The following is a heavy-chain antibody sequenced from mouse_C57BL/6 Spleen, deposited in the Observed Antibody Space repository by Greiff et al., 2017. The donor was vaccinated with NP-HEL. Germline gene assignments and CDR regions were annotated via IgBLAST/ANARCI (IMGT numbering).Heavy chain of an antibody. Sequence: QVQLKESGPELVKPGASVKISCKASGYAFSSSWMNWVKQRPGKGLEWIGRIYPGDGDTNYNGKFKGKATLTADKPSSTAYMQLSSLTSEDSAVYVCARDSSYGSDYWGQGTTLTVSS. CDR3: ARDSSYGSDY. J-gene: IGHJ2*01. V-gene: IGHV1-82*01. D-gene: IGHD1-1*01. CDR1: GYAFSSSW. CDR2: IYPGDGDT.